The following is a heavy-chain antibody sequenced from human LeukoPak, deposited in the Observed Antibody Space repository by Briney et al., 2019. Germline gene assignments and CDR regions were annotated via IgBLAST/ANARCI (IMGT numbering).Heavy chain of an antibody. Sequence: AGSLRLSCAASGFSLSSYAMSWDRQGPGQGPEWVSAISGGGGSTYYADSVKGRFTISRDNGKNTLYLQMNSLRVEDTAVYYCAKEVHGSGTLYLDYWGQGTLVTVSS. CDR3: AKEVHGSGTLYLDY. J-gene: IGHJ4*02. D-gene: IGHD3-10*01. CDR2: ISGGGGST. CDR1: GFSLSSYA. V-gene: IGHV3-23*01.